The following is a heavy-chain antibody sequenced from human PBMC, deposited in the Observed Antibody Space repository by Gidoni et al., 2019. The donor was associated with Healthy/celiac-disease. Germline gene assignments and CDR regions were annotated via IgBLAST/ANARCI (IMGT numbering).Heavy chain of an antibody. V-gene: IGHV3-9*01. CDR3: AKGSSGSYYEGIFDY. CDR2: ISGNRGSI. J-gene: IGHJ4*02. Sequence: EVQLVESGGGLVQPGRSLRLSCAASGFTFDDYAMHWVRKAPGKGLEWVSGISGNRGSIGYADSVKGRFTISRDNAKNSMYLQRNSLRAEDTALYYCAKGSSGSYYEGIFDYWGQGTLVTVS. D-gene: IGHD1-26*01. CDR1: GFTFDDYA.